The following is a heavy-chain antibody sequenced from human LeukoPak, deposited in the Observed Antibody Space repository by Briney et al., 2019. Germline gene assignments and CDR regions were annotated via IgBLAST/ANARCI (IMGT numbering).Heavy chain of an antibody. CDR3: ARDKGFWRAAGVFDY. CDR1: GFTFSSYW. V-gene: IGHV3-7*03. Sequence: GGSLRLSCAASGFTFSSYWMSWVRQAPGKGLEWVANIKQDGSEKYYVDSVKGRFTISRDNAKNSLYLQMNSLRAEDTAVYYCARDKGFWRAAGVFDYWGQGTLVTVSS. J-gene: IGHJ4*02. CDR2: IKQDGSEK. D-gene: IGHD6-13*01.